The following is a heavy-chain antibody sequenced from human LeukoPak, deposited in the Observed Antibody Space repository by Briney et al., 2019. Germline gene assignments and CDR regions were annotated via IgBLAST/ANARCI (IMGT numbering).Heavy chain of an antibody. D-gene: IGHD3-10*01. V-gene: IGHV1-58*01. Sequence: SVKVSCKASGFTFTSSAVQWVRQARGQRLEWIGWIVVGSGNTNYAQKFQERVTITRDMSTSTAYMELSSLRSEDTAVYYCAARSPRRITMVRGVIITDAFDIWGQGTMVTVSS. CDR2: IVVGSGNT. J-gene: IGHJ3*02. CDR3: AARSPRRITMVRGVIITDAFDI. CDR1: GFTFTSSA.